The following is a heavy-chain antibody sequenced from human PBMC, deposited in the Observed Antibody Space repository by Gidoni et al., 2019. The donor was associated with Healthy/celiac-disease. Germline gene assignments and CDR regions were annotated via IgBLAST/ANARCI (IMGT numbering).Heavy chain of an antibody. D-gene: IGHD6-19*01. J-gene: IGHJ5*02. CDR2: INHSGST. V-gene: IGHV4-34*01. CDR1: GGSFSGYY. CDR3: ARKGRGGWYPYNWFDP. Sequence: QVQLQQWGAGLLKPSETLSLTCAVYGGSFSGYYWSWIRQPPGKGLEWIGEINHSGSTNYNPSLKSRVTISVDTSKNQFSLKLSSVTAADTAVYYCARKGRGGWYPYNWFDPWGQGTLVTVSS.